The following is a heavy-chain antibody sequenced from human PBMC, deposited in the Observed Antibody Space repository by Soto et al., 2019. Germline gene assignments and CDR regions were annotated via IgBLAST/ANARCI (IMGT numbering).Heavy chain of an antibody. Sequence: GGSLRLSCAASGFTFSSYAMSWVRQAPGKGLEWVSAISGSGGSTYYADSVKGRFTISRDNSKNTLYLQMNSLRAEDTAVYYCAKSTTSSTYYYYYYMDVWGKGTTVTVSS. CDR1: GFTFSSYA. CDR2: ISGSGGST. CDR3: AKSTTSSTYYYYYYMDV. D-gene: IGHD1-7*01. J-gene: IGHJ6*03. V-gene: IGHV3-23*01.